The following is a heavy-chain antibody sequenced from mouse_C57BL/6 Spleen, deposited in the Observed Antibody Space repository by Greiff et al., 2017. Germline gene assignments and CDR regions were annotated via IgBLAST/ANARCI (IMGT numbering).Heavy chain of an antibody. CDR3: ARDRGYYGTYGFAY. CDR2: INYDGSST. V-gene: IGHV5-16*01. CDR1: GFTFSDYY. D-gene: IGHD2-1*01. Sequence: EVKLVESEGGLVQPGSSMKLSCTASGFTFSDYYMAWVRQVPEKGLEWVANINYDGSSTYYLDYLKSRFIISRDNAKNILYLQMSSLKSEDTATXFCARDRGYYGTYGFAYWGQGTLVTVSA. J-gene: IGHJ3*01.